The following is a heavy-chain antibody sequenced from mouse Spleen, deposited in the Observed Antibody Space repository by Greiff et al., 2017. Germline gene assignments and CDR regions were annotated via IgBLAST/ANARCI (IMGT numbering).Heavy chain of an antibody. D-gene: IGHD1-2*01. J-gene: IGHJ2*01. V-gene: IGHV1-66*01. Sequence: VQLQQSGPELVKPGASVKISCKASGYSFTRYYIHWVKQRPGQGLEWIGWIYPGSGNTKYNENFKGKATLTADTSSSAAYMQLSSLTSEDSAVYYCARYYGYDFDYWGQGTTLTVSS. CDR2: IYPGSGNT. CDR1: GYSFTRYY. CDR3: ARYYGYDFDY.